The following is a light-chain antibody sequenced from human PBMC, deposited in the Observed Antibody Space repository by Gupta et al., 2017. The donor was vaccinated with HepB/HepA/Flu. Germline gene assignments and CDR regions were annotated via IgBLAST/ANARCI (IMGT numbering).Light chain of an antibody. CDR1: SRDVGNYIY. V-gene: IGLV2-11*01. J-gene: IGLJ1*01. CDR3: CSYTGNYGWV. CDR2: DVN. Sequence: QSALTQPRSVSGSPGQSVTISCTGTSRDVGNYIYVSWYQQHPGKAPKHIIYDVNKRPSGVPDRFSGVKSGNTASLTISGLQAEDEADYYCCSYTGNYGWVFGIGTRVTVL.